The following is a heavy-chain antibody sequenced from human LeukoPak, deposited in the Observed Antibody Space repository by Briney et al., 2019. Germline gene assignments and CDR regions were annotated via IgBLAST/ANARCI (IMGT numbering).Heavy chain of an antibody. V-gene: IGHV1-18*01. CDR2: ISTYNGAT. D-gene: IGHD5-18*01. Sequence: ASVKVSCKASGYTFTNYGFNWVRQAPGQGLEWMGWISTYNGATNYAQKFQGRVTITADKSTSTAYMELSSLRSEDTAVYYCARVVDGYSYGKAGEYYYYYYMDVWGKGTTVTVSS. CDR3: ARVVDGYSYGKAGEYYYYYYMDV. CDR1: GYTFTNYG. J-gene: IGHJ6*03.